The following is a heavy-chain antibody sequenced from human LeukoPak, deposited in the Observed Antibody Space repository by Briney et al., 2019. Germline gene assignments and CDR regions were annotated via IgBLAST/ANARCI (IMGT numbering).Heavy chain of an antibody. D-gene: IGHD5-24*01. Sequence: SETLSLTCAVYGGSFSGYYWSWIRQPPGKGLEWIGEINHSGSTNYNPSLKSRVTISVDTSKNHYSLKLSSVTAADTAVYYCARARTGWLQLHWFDPWGEGALVTVSS. CDR2: INHSGST. J-gene: IGHJ5*02. CDR3: ARARTGWLQLHWFDP. CDR1: GGSFSGYY. V-gene: IGHV4-34*01.